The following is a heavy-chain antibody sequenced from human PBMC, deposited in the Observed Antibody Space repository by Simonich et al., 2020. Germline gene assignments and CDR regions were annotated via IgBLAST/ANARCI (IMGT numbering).Heavy chain of an antibody. D-gene: IGHD6-19*01. CDR1: GFTFSSYS. J-gene: IGHJ6*02. V-gene: IGHV3-21*01. Sequence: EVQLVESGGGLVKPGGSLRLSCAASGFTFSSYSMNWVRQAPGKGLEGVSSISSSSCYIYYADSVNGRFTISRDISNNSLYLQMNSLRASDTAVYYCARWIAVACTGAYGMDVWGQGTTVTVSS. CDR2: ISSSSCYI. CDR3: ARWIAVACTGAYGMDV.